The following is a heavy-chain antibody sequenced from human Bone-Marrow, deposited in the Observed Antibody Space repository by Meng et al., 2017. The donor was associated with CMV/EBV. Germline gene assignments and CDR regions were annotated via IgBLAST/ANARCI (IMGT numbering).Heavy chain of an antibody. D-gene: IGHD2/OR15-2a*01. Sequence: GESLKISCAASGLTFSSYAMYWVRQAPGKGPEWVAVISYDGSNINYADSVKGRFTISRDNSKNTLYLQMNSLRAEDTAVYYCASSTGYFLYNDRGYWGQGTLVTVSS. CDR2: ISYDGSNI. CDR1: GLTFSSYA. CDR3: ASSTGYFLYNDRGY. J-gene: IGHJ4*02. V-gene: IGHV3-30-3*01.